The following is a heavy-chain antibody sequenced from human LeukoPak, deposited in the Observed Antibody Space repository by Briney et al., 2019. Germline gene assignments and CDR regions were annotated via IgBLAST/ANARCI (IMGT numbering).Heavy chain of an antibody. Sequence: PSETLSLTCTVSGGSISSYYWSWIRQPPGKGLEWIGYIYYSGSTNYNPSLKSRVTISVDTSKNQFSLKLSSVTAADTAVYYCARSTKSRYSTNGVCYTGGAFDYWGQGTLVTVSS. CDR1: GGSISSYY. CDR3: ARSTKSRYSTNGVCYTGGAFDY. V-gene: IGHV4-59*01. CDR2: IYYSGST. D-gene: IGHD2-8*01. J-gene: IGHJ4*02.